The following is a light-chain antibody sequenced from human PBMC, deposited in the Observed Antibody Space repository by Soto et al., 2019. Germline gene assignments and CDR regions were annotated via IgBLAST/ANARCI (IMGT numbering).Light chain of an antibody. CDR2: NNI. J-gene: IGLJ7*01. CDR3: AARYDSLDGHVV. CDR1: SSNIGSNT. Sequence: QSVLTQPPSASGTPGQRVTISCSGTSSNIGSNTVSWFQQLPGRAPKLLLYNNIHRPSGVPDRCSVSKSGTSASLAISGLQSEDEADYYCAARYDSLDGHVVFGGGTSSPSS. V-gene: IGLV1-44*01.